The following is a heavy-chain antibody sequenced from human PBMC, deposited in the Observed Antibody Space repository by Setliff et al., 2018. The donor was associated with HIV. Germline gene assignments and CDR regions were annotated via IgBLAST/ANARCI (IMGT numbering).Heavy chain of an antibody. D-gene: IGHD3-10*01. V-gene: IGHV4-31*03. Sequence: PSETLSLTCTVSGHSITSGRYFWSWIRQRPGKGLEWLGYIYSTGSTYYNPSLTSRVSISIDTSKNQFSLNLSSVTAADSAVYYCAKLSRLTSLRNAFDIWGQGAVVTVSS. CDR3: AKLSRLTSLRNAFDI. CDR1: GHSITSGRYF. CDR2: IYSTGST. J-gene: IGHJ3*02.